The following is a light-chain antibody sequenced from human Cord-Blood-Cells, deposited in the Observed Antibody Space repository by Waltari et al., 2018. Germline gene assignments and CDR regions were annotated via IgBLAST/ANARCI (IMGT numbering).Light chain of an antibody. Sequence: EIVLTQSPAPLSLSPGGRATLPCRASQSVSSYLDWYQQKPGQAPRLLIYDASNRATGIPARFSGSGSGTDFTLTISSLEPEDFAVYYCQQRSNWPPSITFGQGTRLEIK. CDR1: QSVSSY. J-gene: IGKJ5*01. CDR3: QQRSNWPPSIT. V-gene: IGKV3-11*01. CDR2: DAS.